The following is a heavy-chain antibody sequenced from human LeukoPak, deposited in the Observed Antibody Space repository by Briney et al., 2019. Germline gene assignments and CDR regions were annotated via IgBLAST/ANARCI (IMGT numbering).Heavy chain of an antibody. J-gene: IGHJ4*02. D-gene: IGHD4-17*01. Sequence: ASVKVSCKASGYTFTSFDINWVRQATGQGLEWMGWMNPNSGNTGSAQKFQGRITMTRNTSITTAYMELSSLRSEDTAVYYCARGNKDYGDYARGLSDYWGQGTLVTVSS. CDR3: ARGNKDYGDYARGLSDY. CDR2: MNPNSGNT. V-gene: IGHV1-8*01. CDR1: GYTFTSFD.